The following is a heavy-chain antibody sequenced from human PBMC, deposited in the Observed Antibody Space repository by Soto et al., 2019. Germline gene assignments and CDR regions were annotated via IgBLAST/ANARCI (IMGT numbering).Heavy chain of an antibody. V-gene: IGHV4-59*01. CDR1: GGSISSYY. CDR2: IYYSGST. D-gene: IGHD5-18*01. J-gene: IGHJ6*03. Sequence: SETLSLTCTVSGGSISSYYWSWIRQPPGKGLEWIGYIYYSGSTNYNPSLKSRVTISVDTSKNQFSLKLSSVTAADTAVYYCARYWYSYGTNYYYYMDVWGKGTKVTVSS. CDR3: ARYWYSYGTNYYYYMDV.